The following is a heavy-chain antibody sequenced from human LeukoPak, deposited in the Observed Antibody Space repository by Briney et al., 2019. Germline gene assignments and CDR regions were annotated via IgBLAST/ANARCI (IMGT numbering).Heavy chain of an antibody. CDR2: INQAGSDK. CDR1: GFTFSSSW. CDR3: ARDYYTSGSH. V-gene: IGHV3-7*01. J-gene: IGHJ4*02. D-gene: IGHD3-10*01. Sequence: GGSLRLSCAASGFTFSSSWMAWVRQTPGKGLEWVANINQAGSDKNYVDSVKGRFTISRDNGKNSLYLQMNSLTAEDTALYYCARDYYTSGSHWGQGTLVIVSS.